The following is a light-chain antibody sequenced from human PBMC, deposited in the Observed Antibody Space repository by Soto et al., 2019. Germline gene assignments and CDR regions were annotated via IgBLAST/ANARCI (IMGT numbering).Light chain of an antibody. J-gene: IGKJ5*01. CDR1: QSISSY. CDR2: AAS. CDR3: QQSYSTPIT. V-gene: IGKV1-39*01. Sequence: DIQLTQSPSVLSASVGDRVTITCRASQSISSYLNWYQQKPGKAPKLLFYAASSLQSGVPSRFSGSGSGTDFTLTISSLQPEDFATYYCQQSYSTPITFGQGTRLEIK.